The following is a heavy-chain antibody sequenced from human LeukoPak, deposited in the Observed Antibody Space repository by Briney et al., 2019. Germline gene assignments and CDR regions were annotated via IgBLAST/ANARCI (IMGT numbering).Heavy chain of an antibody. CDR3: ARGGLTGTWDYYYYMDV. J-gene: IGHJ6*03. CDR1: GGTFSTYA. Sequence: ASVKVSCKASGGTFSTYAINWVRQAPGQGLEWMGGIIPMFATPKYAQKFQGRVTMTTDESTSAAHMELSRLRYDDTAVYYCARGGLTGTWDYYYYMDVWGKGTTVTVSS. D-gene: IGHD1-7*01. V-gene: IGHV1-69*05. CDR2: IIPMFATP.